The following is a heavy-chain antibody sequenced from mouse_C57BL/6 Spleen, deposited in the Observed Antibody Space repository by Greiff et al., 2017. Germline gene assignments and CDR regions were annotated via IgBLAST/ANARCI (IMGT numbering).Heavy chain of an antibody. CDR1: GYSITSGYY. CDR3: ARHRGDY. J-gene: IGHJ4*01. V-gene: IGHV3-6*01. CDR2: ISYAGSN. Sequence: EVQLQQSGPGLVKPSQSLSLTCSVTGYSITSGYYWNWIRQFPGNKLEWMGYISYAGSNNYNPSLKNRISITRDTSNNQFFLKLNSVTTEDTATYYCARHRGDYWGQGTSVTVSS.